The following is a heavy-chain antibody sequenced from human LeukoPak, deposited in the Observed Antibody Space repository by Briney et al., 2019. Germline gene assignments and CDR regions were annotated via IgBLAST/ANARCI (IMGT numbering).Heavy chain of an antibody. Sequence: AGGSLRLSCAASGFTFSSYGMHWVRQAPGKGLEWVAFIRYDGSNKYYADSVKGRFTISRDNSKNTLYLQMNSLRAEDTAVYYCARAGRRETGYLPFDYWGQGTLVTVSS. J-gene: IGHJ4*02. CDR1: GFTFSSYG. CDR2: IRYDGSNK. D-gene: IGHD3-9*01. CDR3: ARAGRRETGYLPFDY. V-gene: IGHV3-30*02.